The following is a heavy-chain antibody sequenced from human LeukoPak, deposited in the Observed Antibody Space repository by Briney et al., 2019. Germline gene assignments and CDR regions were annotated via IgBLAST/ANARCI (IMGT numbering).Heavy chain of an antibody. Sequence: GGSLRLSCAASGFTFSSYAMSWVRQAPGKGLVWVSRINSDGSSTSYADSVKGRFTISRDNAKNTLYLQMNSLRAEDTAVYYCARAVTMVRGVIPGYWGQGTLVTVSS. CDR1: GFTFSSYA. J-gene: IGHJ4*02. V-gene: IGHV3-74*01. D-gene: IGHD3-10*01. CDR3: ARAVTMVRGVIPGY. CDR2: INSDGSST.